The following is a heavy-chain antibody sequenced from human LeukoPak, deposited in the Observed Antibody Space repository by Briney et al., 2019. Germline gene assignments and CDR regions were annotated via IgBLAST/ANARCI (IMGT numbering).Heavy chain of an antibody. CDR2: INTNTGNP. CDR1: GYTFTGYY. D-gene: IGHD6-13*01. V-gene: IGHV7-4-1*02. CDR3: ARAEIAAAWQVGY. Sequence: ASVKVSCKASGYTFTGYYMHWVRQAPGQGLEWMGWINTNTGNPTYAQGFTGRFVFSLDTSVSTAYLQISSLKAEDTAVYYCARAEIAAAWQVGYWGQGTLVTVSS. J-gene: IGHJ4*02.